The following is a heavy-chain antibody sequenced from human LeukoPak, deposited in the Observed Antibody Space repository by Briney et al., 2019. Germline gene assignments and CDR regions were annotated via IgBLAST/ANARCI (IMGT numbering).Heavy chain of an antibody. J-gene: IGHJ6*03. CDR3: ARDPYSGNYGAYYYYYMDV. CDR2: ITSSSSYI. Sequence: PGGSLRLSCAASGFTFTSCNMNWVRQAPGKGLEWVSSITSSSSYIYYADSVKGRFTISRDNAKNSLYLQMDSLRVEDTAEYYCARDPYSGNYGAYYYYYMDVWGKGTTVTVSS. CDR1: GFTFTSCN. D-gene: IGHD1-26*01. V-gene: IGHV3-21*06.